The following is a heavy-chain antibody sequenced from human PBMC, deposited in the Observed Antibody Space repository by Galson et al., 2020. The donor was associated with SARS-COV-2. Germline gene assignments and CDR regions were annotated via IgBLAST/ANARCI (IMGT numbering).Heavy chain of an antibody. V-gene: IGHV4-59*08. D-gene: IGHD2-21*02. CDR2: IYYSGSP. CDR3: ARGSDCGGDCYPLVDR. J-gene: IGHJ4*02. CDR1: GDSMNTYY. Sequence: SETLSLTCNVSGDSMNTYYWTWIRQSPGRGLEWIGYIYYSGSPNYNPSLKRRVTIAVDRSKNQFSLKLKSVTAADTAVYYCARGSDCGGDCYPLVDRWGQGSLVTVSS.